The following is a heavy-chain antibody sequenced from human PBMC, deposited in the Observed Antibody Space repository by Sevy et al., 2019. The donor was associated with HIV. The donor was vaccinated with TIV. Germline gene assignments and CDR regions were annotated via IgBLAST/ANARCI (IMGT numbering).Heavy chain of an antibody. CDR2: INEDGTEK. CDR1: GFTFSTYW. Sequence: GGSLRLSCAASGFTFSTYWMSWFRQAPGKGLVWVANINEDGTEKFYVDSVKGRFTMSRDNAKNSLYLQMNSLRAEDAAVYYCARDNATVSRRGLRYYYYGTDVWGQGTTVTVSS. D-gene: IGHD2-2*01. J-gene: IGHJ6*02. CDR3: ARDNATVSRRGLRYYYYGTDV. V-gene: IGHV3-7*01.